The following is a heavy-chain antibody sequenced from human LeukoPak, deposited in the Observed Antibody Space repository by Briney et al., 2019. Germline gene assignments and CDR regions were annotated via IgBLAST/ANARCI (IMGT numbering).Heavy chain of an antibody. CDR3: ARDPGFSLTFYYMDV. CDR1: GFTFDDYA. J-gene: IGHJ6*03. V-gene: IGHV3-43D*03. D-gene: IGHD3-10*01. CDR2: ISWDGGST. Sequence: GGSLRLSCAASGFTFDDYAMHWVRQAPGKGLEWVSLISWDGGSTYYADSVKGRFTISRDNSKNSLYLQMNNLRAEDSAIYFCARDPGFSLTFYYMDVWGTGTTVTISS.